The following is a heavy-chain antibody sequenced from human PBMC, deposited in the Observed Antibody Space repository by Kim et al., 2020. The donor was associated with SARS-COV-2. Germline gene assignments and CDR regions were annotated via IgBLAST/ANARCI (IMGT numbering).Heavy chain of an antibody. D-gene: IGHD6-13*01. Sequence: PSLKSRVTISVDTSKNQFSLKLSSVTAADTAVYYCARRSSSWYYYYGMDVWGQGTTVTVSS. V-gene: IGHV4-39*01. CDR3: ARRSSSWYYYYGMDV. J-gene: IGHJ6*02.